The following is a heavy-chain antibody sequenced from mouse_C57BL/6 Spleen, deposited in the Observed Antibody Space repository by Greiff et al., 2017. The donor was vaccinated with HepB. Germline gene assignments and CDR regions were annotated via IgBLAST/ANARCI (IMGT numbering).Heavy chain of an antibody. CDR3: ARRGDSNYDAWFAY. Sequence: QVQLKQPGAELVRPGSSVKLSCKASGYTFTSYWMDWVKQRPGQGLEWIGNIYPSDSETHYNQKFKDKATLTVDKSSSTAYMQLSSLTSEDSAVYYGARRGDSNYDAWFAYWGQGTLVTVSA. CDR1: GYTFTSYW. J-gene: IGHJ3*01. CDR2: IYPSDSET. D-gene: IGHD2-5*01. V-gene: IGHV1-61*01.